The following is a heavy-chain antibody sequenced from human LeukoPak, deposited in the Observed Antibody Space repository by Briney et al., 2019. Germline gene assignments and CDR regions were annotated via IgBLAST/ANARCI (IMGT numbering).Heavy chain of an antibody. V-gene: IGHV3-64*01. J-gene: IGHJ4*02. CDR1: GFTFSSYN. CDR3: ARADLSGNYAY. CDR2: ITSSGDKT. D-gene: IGHD1-26*01. Sequence: GGSLRLSCVASGFTFSSYNMHWVCQAPGKGLEYVSAITSSGDKTYYANSAKGRFTISRDNSKNTLFLQMGSLKPEDMALYYCARADLSGNYAYWGQGTLVTVSS.